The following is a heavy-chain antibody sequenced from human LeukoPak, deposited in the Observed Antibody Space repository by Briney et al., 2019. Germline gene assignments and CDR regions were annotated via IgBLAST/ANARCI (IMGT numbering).Heavy chain of an antibody. CDR3: ARDAGAVAGTTYWYFDL. D-gene: IGHD6-19*01. CDR1: GFSFGDYF. V-gene: IGHV3-11*06. J-gene: IGHJ2*01. CDR2: IGTTSGYT. Sequence: KPGGSLRLSCAASGFSFGDYFMTWIRQAPGKGLEWISYIGTTSGYTNYADSVKGRFTISRDNSENILYIQMNSLRVEDTAVYYCARDAGAVAGTTYWYFDLWGRGTLVIVSS.